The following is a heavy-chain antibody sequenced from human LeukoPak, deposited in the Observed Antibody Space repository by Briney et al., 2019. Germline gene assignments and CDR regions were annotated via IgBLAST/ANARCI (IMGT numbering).Heavy chain of an antibody. CDR2: ISYDGSNK. Sequence: GRSLRLSCAASGFTFSSYAMHWVRQAPGKGLEWVAVISYDGSNKYYADSVKGRFTISRDNSKNTLYLQMNSLRAEDTAVYYCARDPPRYCSGGSCYLFDYWGQGTLVTVSS. D-gene: IGHD2-15*01. CDR3: ARDPPRYCSGGSCYLFDY. J-gene: IGHJ4*02. V-gene: IGHV3-30*04. CDR1: GFTFSSYA.